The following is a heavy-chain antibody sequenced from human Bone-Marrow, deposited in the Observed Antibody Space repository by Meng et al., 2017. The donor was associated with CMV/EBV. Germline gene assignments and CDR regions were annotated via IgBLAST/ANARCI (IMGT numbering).Heavy chain of an antibody. CDR3: ARASSPGGFGELPHRAGGFDP. Sequence: YAISWVRQAPGQGLEWMGGIIPIFGTANYAQKFQGRVTITADESTSTAYMELSSLRSEDTAVYYCARASSPGGFGELPHRAGGFDPWGQGTLVTSPQ. V-gene: IGHV1-69*01. D-gene: IGHD3-10*01. CDR1: YA. CDR2: IIPIFGTA. J-gene: IGHJ5*02.